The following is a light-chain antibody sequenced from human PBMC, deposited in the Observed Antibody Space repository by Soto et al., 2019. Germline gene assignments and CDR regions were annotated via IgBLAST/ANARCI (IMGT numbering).Light chain of an antibody. V-gene: IGKV1-39*01. CDR1: QSISNL. Sequence: DIQMTQSPSSLSASLGDRVTITCRASQSISNLLTWVQHKPGNAPKVLISAASTLQSGVPPRFSGSESGTDFTLTISSLQPEDSASYYCQQYYNSVLTFGGGTKVEIK. CDR2: AAS. CDR3: QQYYNSVLT. J-gene: IGKJ4*01.